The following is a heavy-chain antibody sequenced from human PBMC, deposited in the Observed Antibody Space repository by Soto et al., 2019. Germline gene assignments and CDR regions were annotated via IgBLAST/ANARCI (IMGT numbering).Heavy chain of an antibody. V-gene: IGHV1-8*01. CDR1: GYTFTSYD. J-gene: IGHJ5*02. CDR3: ARGGARKIFGVVIIPDNWFDP. Sequence: GXSVKVSCKASGYTFTSYDINWVRQATVQGLEWMGWMNPNSGNTGYAQKFQGRVTMTRNTSISTAYMELSSLRSEDTAVYYCARGGARKIFGVVIIPDNWFDPWGQGTLVTVYS. CDR2: MNPNSGNT. D-gene: IGHD3-3*01.